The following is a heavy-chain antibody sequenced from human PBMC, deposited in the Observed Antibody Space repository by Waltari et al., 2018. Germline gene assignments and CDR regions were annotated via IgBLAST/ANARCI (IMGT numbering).Heavy chain of an antibody. J-gene: IGHJ3*02. Sequence: QVQLVQSGAEVTKPGASVKVSCKASGYTFTSYAMHWVRQAPGQRLEWMGWINAGNGNTKYSQKFQGRVTITRDTSASTAYMELSSLRSEDTAVYYCARGDSSGYYYVTAFDIWGQGTMVTVSS. D-gene: IGHD3-22*01. V-gene: IGHV1-3*01. CDR2: INAGNGNT. CDR3: ARGDSSGYYYVTAFDI. CDR1: GYTFTSYA.